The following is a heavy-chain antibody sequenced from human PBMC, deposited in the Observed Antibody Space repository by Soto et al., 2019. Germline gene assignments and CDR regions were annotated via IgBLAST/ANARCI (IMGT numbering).Heavy chain of an antibody. D-gene: IGHD4-17*01. V-gene: IGHV3-23*01. Sequence: GGSLSLSCAASGFSFSSYATSWVRPAPGKGLEWVSAISGSGGSTYYADSVKGRFTISRDNSKNTLYLQMNSLRAEDTAVYYCAKDATVTTPYFDYWGQGTLVTVSS. CDR1: GFSFSSYA. CDR2: ISGSGGST. J-gene: IGHJ4*02. CDR3: AKDATVTTPYFDY.